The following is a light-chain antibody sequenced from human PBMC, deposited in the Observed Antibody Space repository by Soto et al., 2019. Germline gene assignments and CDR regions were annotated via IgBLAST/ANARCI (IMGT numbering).Light chain of an antibody. Sequence: ESVLTQSPGTLSLSPGERATLSCRASQSVTNNYLAWYQQKPGQAPRLLIYGASSRATGIPDRFSGSGSGTDFTLTISRVEPGDFSVYYCQQYGRTFGPGTKVDFK. CDR3: QQYGRT. CDR1: QSVTNNY. J-gene: IGKJ3*01. CDR2: GAS. V-gene: IGKV3-20*01.